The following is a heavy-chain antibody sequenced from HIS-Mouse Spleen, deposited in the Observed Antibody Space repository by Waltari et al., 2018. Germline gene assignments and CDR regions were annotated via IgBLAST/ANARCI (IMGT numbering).Heavy chain of an antibody. J-gene: IGHJ3*02. Sequence: QVQLVESGGGLVKPGGSLRLSCAASGFTFSDYYIIWSRQAPGKGLEWVSYISSSGSTIYYADSVKGRFTISRDNAKNSLYLQMNSLRAEDTAVYYCASIAAADAFDIWGQGTMVTVSS. D-gene: IGHD6-13*01. CDR3: ASIAAADAFDI. CDR1: GFTFSDYY. V-gene: IGHV3-11*01. CDR2: ISSSGSTI.